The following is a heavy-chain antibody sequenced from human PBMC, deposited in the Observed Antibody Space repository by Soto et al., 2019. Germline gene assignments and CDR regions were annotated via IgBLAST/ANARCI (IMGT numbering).Heavy chain of an antibody. D-gene: IGHD1-1*01. CDR1: GGSMSRYY. V-gene: IGHV4-59*01. CDR2: IHYTGST. Sequence: SETLSLTCTVSGGSMSRYYWTWIRQPPGKGLEWIGNIHYTGSTNYNPSLKSRVTILLGTSTSQFSLKVSSVTAADTAVYYCARDLTISSTDGPLDPWGHGTLVTVPQ. CDR3: ARDLTISSTDGPLDP. J-gene: IGHJ5*02.